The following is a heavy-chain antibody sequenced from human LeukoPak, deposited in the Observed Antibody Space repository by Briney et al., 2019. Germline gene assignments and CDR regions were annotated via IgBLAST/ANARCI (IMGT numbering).Heavy chain of an antibody. CDR2: ISSSSSYI. CDR3: ARRRAGGFRELFGYYFDY. CDR1: GFTFSSYS. J-gene: IGHJ4*02. D-gene: IGHD3-10*01. Sequence: GGSLRLSCAASGFTFSSYSMNWVRQAPGKGLEWVSSISSSSSYIYYADSVKGRFTISRDNAKNSLYLQMNSLRADDTAVYYCARRRAGGFRELFGYYFDYWGQGTLVTVSS. V-gene: IGHV3-21*01.